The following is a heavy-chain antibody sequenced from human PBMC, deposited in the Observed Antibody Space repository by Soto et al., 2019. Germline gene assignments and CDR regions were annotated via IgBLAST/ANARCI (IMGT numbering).Heavy chain of an antibody. D-gene: IGHD3-9*01. CDR3: ATRTGSILTGYGMDV. CDR1: GGSISSYY. CDR2: IYYSGST. Sequence: SETLSLTCTVSGGSISSYYWSWIRQPPGKGLEWIGSIYYSGSTYYNPSLKGRVTISVDTSKNQFSLKLSSVTAADTAVYYCATRTGSILTGYGMDVWGQGTTVTVSS. J-gene: IGHJ6*02. V-gene: IGHV4-59*05.